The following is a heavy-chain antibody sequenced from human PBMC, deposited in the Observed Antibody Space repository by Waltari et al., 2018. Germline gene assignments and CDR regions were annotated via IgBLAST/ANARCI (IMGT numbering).Heavy chain of an antibody. Sequence: EVQLVESGGGLVKPGGSLRLSCAASGFTFSSYSMNWVRQAPGKGVGWVSSFSSSSSYIYYADSVKGRFTISRDNAKNSLYLQMNSLRAEDTAVYYCAREGSLGWFDPWGQGTLVTVSS. V-gene: IGHV3-21*01. CDR3: AREGSLGWFDP. D-gene: IGHD1-26*01. J-gene: IGHJ5*02. CDR2: FSSSSSYI. CDR1: GFTFSSYS.